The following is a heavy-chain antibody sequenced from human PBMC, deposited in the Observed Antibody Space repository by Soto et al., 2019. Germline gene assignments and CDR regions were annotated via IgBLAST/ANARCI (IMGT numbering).Heavy chain of an antibody. V-gene: IGHV4-4*07. J-gene: IGHJ4*02. CDR3: ARGGSYSAYNFAHGIQLWSFDF. Sequence: TLSLTCTVSGGSINTFYWSWVRQPAGKGLEWIGRIFSSGSTSFNPSLESRVAMSVDTSKNHFSLNLSSVTAADMAVYYCARGGSYSAYNFAHGIQLWSFDFWGQGALVTVSS. D-gene: IGHD5-12*01. CDR2: IFSSGST. CDR1: GGSINTFY.